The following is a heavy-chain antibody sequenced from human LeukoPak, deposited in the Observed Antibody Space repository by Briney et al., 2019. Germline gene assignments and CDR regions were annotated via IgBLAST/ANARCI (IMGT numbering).Heavy chain of an antibody. D-gene: IGHD6-19*01. Sequence: GGSLRLFCAASGFSFSTYEMNWVRQAPGKGLEWVSYIDATSGAIHYGDSVKGRFTISRDNAKNSLYLQMNSLRVEDTAVYYCARDATVGVPGTLYFDHWGQGILVTVSS. V-gene: IGHV3-48*03. CDR3: ARDATVGVPGTLYFDH. CDR2: IDATSGAI. CDR1: GFSFSTYE. J-gene: IGHJ4*02.